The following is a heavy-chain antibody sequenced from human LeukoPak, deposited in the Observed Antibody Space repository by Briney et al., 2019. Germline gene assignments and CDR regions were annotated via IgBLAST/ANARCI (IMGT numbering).Heavy chain of an antibody. CDR2: IIPIFGTA. Sequence: GASVKVSFKASGGTFSSYAISWVRQAPGQGLEWMGGIIPIFGTANYAQKFQGRVTITADESTSTAYMELSSLRSEDTAVYYCARGGIAAQRYNYFDYWGQGTLVTVSS. CDR1: GGTFSSYA. D-gene: IGHD6-13*01. V-gene: IGHV1-69*13. CDR3: ARGGIAAQRYNYFDY. J-gene: IGHJ4*02.